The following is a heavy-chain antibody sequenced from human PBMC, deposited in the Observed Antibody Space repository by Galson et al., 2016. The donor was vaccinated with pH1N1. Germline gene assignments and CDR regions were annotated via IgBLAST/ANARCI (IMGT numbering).Heavy chain of an antibody. Sequence: SLRLSCAASGFTLGGFYMDWVRQAPGKGLEWVGRITKRPEDYSTQDAASVEGRFTISRDDSKNLLYLQMNSLKTEDTAVYYCTRENHHKFDYWGQGTLVTVSS. J-gene: IGHJ4*02. CDR3: TRENHHKFDY. CDR1: GFTLGGFY. V-gene: IGHV3-72*01. CDR2: ITKRPEDYST.